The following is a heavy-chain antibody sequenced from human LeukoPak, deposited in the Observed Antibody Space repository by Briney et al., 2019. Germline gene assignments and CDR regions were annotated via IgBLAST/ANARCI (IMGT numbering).Heavy chain of an antibody. CDR1: GLTFSSYG. Sequence: GGSLRLSCAASGLTFSSYGMHWVRQAPGKGLVWVSRINSDDSSTSYADSVKGRFTISRDNAKNTLYLQMNSLKTEDTAVYYCTRVEDTIFGGSMDVWGKGTTVTVSS. D-gene: IGHD3-3*01. CDR2: INSDDSST. CDR3: TRVEDTIFGGSMDV. V-gene: IGHV3-74*01. J-gene: IGHJ6*03.